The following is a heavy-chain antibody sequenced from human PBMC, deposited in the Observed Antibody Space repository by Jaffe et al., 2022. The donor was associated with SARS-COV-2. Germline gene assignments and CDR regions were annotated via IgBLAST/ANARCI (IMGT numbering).Heavy chain of an antibody. D-gene: IGHD3-3*01. CDR1: GFTFSSYA. CDR3: AKDIVSSGVYDFWSGHDY. V-gene: IGHV3-23*01. Sequence: EVQLLESGGGLVQPGGSLRLSCAASGFTFSSYAMSWVRQAPGKGLEWVSAISGSGGSTYYADSVKGRFTISRDNSKNTLYLQMNSLRAEDTAVYYCAKDIVSSGVYDFWSGHDYWGQGTLVTVSS. J-gene: IGHJ4*02. CDR2: ISGSGGST.